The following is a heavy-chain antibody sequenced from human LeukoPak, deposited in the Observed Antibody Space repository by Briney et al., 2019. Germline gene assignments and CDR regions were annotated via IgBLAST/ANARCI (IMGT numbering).Heavy chain of an antibody. D-gene: IGHD3-3*01. J-gene: IGHJ4*02. CDR2: ISSSSSTI. CDR1: GFTFSSYS. CDR3: ARDSPTTIFGVVMTKIFDY. Sequence: GGSLRLSCAASGFTFSSYSMNWVRQAPGKGLEGVSYISSSSSTIYYADSVKGRFTISRDNARNSLYLQMNSLRAEDTAVYYCARDSPTTIFGVVMTKIFDYWGQGTLVTVSS. V-gene: IGHV3-48*04.